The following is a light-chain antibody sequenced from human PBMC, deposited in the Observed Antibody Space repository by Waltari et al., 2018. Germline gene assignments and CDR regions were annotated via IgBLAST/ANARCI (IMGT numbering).Light chain of an antibody. CDR1: QSLVHTDGNTY. CDR2: KVS. J-gene: IGKJ1*01. CDR3: MQSTHWPPWT. Sequence: DVVMTQSPLSLPVTLGQPASISCRSSQSLVHTDGNTYLSWFHQRPGQSPSRLIYKVSNRDSEVPDRFSGSGSGTDFTLKISRVEAEDVGLYYCMQSTHWPPWTFGQGTKVEIK. V-gene: IGKV2-30*02.